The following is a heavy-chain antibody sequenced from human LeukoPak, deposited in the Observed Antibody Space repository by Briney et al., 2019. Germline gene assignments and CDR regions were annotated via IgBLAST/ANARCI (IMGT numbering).Heavy chain of an antibody. CDR2: IRYDGSNK. D-gene: IGHD2-15*01. Sequence: GGSLRLSCAASGFTFSRYGMHWVRQAPGKGLEWVAFIRYDGSNKYYDSVKGRFTISRDNSKNTLYLQMNSLRAEDTAVYYCARRYCSGGSCYAIDYWGQGTLVTVSS. J-gene: IGHJ4*02. CDR1: GFTFSRYG. CDR3: ARRYCSGGSCYAIDY. V-gene: IGHV3-30*02.